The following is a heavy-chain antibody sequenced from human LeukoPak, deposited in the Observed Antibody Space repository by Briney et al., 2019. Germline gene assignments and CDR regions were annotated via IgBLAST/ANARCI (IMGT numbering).Heavy chain of an antibody. CDR1: GFTFSDYY. D-gene: IGHD6-13*01. CDR3: ARAQTSYSSSWPFVRGYFDY. V-gene: IGHV3-7*01. J-gene: IGHJ4*02. Sequence: GGSLRLSCAASGFTFSDYYMSWVRQASGKGLEWVANIKQDGSEKYYVVSVKGRFTISRDNAKNSLYLQMNSLRAEDTAVYYCARAQTSYSSSWPFVRGYFDYWGQGTLVTVSS. CDR2: IKQDGSEK.